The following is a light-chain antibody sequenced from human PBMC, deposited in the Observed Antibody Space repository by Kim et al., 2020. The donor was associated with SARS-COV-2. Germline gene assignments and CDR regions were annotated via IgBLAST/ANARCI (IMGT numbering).Light chain of an antibody. CDR1: QDINNC. J-gene: IGKJ1*01. CDR3: IQSNASPWT. CDR2: TTA. Sequence: ASLGDRVTITWRASQDINNCFGWYQQKTGTAPKSLIYTTANLKSGVPSRFSGSGSGTEFTLTISTLQPEDFATYYCIQSNASPWTFGQGTQVDIK. V-gene: IGKV1-17*01.